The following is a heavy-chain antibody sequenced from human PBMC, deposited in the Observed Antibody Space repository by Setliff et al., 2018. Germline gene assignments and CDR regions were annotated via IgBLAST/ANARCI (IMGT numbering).Heavy chain of an antibody. CDR2: TIPSFGST. Sequence: SVKVSCKASGGTFRSYGTSWVRQAPGQGLEWMGGTIPSFGSTNYAQKFQDRVTIITDESTSTAYMELSSLRTEDTAVYYCAREGVDTRSSTDYRYYMDVWGKGTTVTVSS. D-gene: IGHD5-18*01. CDR3: AREGVDTRSSTDYRYYMDV. V-gene: IGHV1-69*05. J-gene: IGHJ6*03. CDR1: GGTFRSYG.